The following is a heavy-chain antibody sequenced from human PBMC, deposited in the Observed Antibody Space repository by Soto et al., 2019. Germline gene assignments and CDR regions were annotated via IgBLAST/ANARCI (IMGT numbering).Heavy chain of an antibody. CDR3: ATDPVTMIVVVPSPG. J-gene: IGHJ4*02. D-gene: IGHD3-22*01. Sequence: GGALRLSCAASGFIFINARMTWVRKAPGKGLEWVGRIKSKTDDETTDYAAPVKGRFTISRDDSKNTLYLQMNSLKTEDTAVYYCATDPVTMIVVVPSPGWGQGTLVTVSS. CDR2: IKSKTDDETT. V-gene: IGHV3-15*07. CDR1: GFIFINAR.